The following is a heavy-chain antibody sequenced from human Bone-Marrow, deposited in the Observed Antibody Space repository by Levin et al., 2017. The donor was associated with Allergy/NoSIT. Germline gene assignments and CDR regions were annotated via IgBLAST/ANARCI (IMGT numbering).Heavy chain of an antibody. J-gene: IGHJ5*02. CDR3: TTGVVVVPAKSIEELGGPLDP. V-gene: IGHV3-15*01. CDR2: IKSKTDGGTT. CDR1: GFTFSNAW. Sequence: PGGSLRLSCAASGFTFSNAWMSWVRQAPGKGLEWVGRIKSKTDGGTTDYAAPVKGRFTISRDDSKNTLYLQMNSLKTEDTAVYYCTTGVVVVPAKSIEELGGPLDPWGQGTLVTVSS. D-gene: IGHD2-2*01.